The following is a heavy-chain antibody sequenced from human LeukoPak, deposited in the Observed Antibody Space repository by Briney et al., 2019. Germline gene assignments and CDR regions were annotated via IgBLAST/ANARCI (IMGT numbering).Heavy chain of an antibody. CDR3: ATQPRRMMSFGVRWDYYHYMDV. J-gene: IGHJ6*03. CDR2: FNPEDAQT. Sequence: ASVKVSCKVSGNSLSESSMHWVRQSPGKGLEWVGGFNPEDAQTIYAQEFKGRVTVTEDTSTDTAYMELRGLRSEDTAVCYCATQPRRMMSFGVRWDYYHYMDVWGTGTTVTVSS. CDR1: GNSLSESS. D-gene: IGHD3-3*01. V-gene: IGHV1-24*01.